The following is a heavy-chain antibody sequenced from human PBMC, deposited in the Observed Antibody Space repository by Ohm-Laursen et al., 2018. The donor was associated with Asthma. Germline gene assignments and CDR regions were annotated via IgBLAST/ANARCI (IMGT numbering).Heavy chain of an antibody. CDR2: FFLRGND. Sequence: SETLSLTCTVSGSSISSYYWSWIRQPPGKGLEWIGYFFLRGNDNYNPSLRSRVTMSMGTPRDQFSLNLRSVTAADTAVYYCARVGIAARVIDYWGQGTLVTVSS. V-gene: IGHV4-59*01. D-gene: IGHD6-6*01. CDR1: GSSISSYY. CDR3: ARVGIAARVIDY. J-gene: IGHJ4*02.